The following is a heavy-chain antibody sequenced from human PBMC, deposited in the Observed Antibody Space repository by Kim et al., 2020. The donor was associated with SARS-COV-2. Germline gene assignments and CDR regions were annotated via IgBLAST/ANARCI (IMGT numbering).Heavy chain of an antibody. CDR2: ISSSSGTI. CDR3: VKVCLRTVDC. Sequence: GGSLRLSCATSGFTFSSYAMNWVRQAPGKGLEWISYISSSSGTINYADSVKGRFTISRDNAKNSLYLQMNSLRDEDTAVYYCVKVCLRTVDCWGQGNLVTVSS. CDR1: GFTFSSYA. V-gene: IGHV3-48*02. D-gene: IGHD1-1*01. J-gene: IGHJ4*02.